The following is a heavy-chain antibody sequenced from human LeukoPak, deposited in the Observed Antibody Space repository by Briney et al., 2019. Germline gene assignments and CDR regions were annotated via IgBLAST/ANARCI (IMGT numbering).Heavy chain of an antibody. V-gene: IGHV1-18*01. CDR3: ARALVAAAQHQFDY. CDR2: ISAYNGNT. Sequence: GASVKVSCEASGYTFTSYGISWVRQAPGQGLEWMGWISAYNGNTNYAQKLQGRVTMTTDTSTSTAYMELRSLRSDDTAVYYCARALVAAAQHQFDYWGQGTLVTVSS. J-gene: IGHJ4*02. CDR1: GYTFTSYG. D-gene: IGHD6-13*01.